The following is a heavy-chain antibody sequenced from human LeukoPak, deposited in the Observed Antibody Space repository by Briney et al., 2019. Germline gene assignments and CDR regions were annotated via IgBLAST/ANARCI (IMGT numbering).Heavy chain of an antibody. D-gene: IGHD6-13*01. J-gene: IGHJ5*02. Sequence: ASVKVSCKASGYTFTGYYMHWVRQAPGQGLEWMGRINPNSGGTNYAQKFQGRVTMTRDTSISTAYMELSRLRSDDTALYYCARDSSRDAKFDPWGQGTLVTVSS. CDR1: GYTFTGYY. CDR2: INPNSGGT. CDR3: ARDSSRDAKFDP. V-gene: IGHV1-2*06.